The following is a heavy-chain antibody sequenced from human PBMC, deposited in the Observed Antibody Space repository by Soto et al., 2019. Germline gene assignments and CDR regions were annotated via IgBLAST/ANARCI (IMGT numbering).Heavy chain of an antibody. V-gene: IGHV4-39*01. Sequence: PSETLSLTCTVPGGSISSSSYYWGWIRQLPGKGLEWIGSIYYSGSTYYNPSLKSRVTISVDTSKNQFSLKLSSVTAADTAVYYCAGQAVAGTRWPPSYFDYWGQGTLVTVSS. D-gene: IGHD6-19*01. CDR3: AGQAVAGTRWPPSYFDY. CDR2: IYYSGST. J-gene: IGHJ4*02. CDR1: GGSISSSSYY.